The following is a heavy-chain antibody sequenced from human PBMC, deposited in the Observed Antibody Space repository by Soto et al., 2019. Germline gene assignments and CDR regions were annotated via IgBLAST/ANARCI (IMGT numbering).Heavy chain of an antibody. CDR2: IYYSGST. V-gene: IGHV4-59*01. D-gene: IGHD3-3*01. CDR3: AREGPGSEGVVIDY. J-gene: IGHJ4*02. Sequence: SETLSLTCTVSGGSISSYYWSWIRQPPGKGLEWIGYIYYSGSTNYNPSLKSRVTVTVDTSKNQFSLKLSSVTAADTAVYYCAREGPGSEGVVIDYWGQGTLVTVSS. CDR1: GGSISSYY.